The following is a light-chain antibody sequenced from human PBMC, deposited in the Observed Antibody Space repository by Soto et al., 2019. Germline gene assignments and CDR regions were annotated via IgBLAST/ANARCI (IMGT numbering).Light chain of an antibody. CDR2: KAS. J-gene: IGKJ4*01. CDR3: QQYNSFLLT. CDR1: QSISSW. V-gene: IGKV1-5*03. Sequence: DIQMTQSPSTLSASVGDRVTITCRASQSISSWLAWYQQKPGKAPKLLIYKASSLESGVPSRFSGSGSGTEFTLTICSLQRDDFATYYCQQYNSFLLTFGGGTKVEIK.